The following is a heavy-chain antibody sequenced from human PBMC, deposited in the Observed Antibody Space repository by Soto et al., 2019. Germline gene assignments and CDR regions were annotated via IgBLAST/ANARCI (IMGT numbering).Heavy chain of an antibody. CDR3: ARVYYDFWSGYYSNYYYYYMDV. D-gene: IGHD3-3*01. CDR2: TRNKANSYTT. J-gene: IGHJ6*03. Sequence: EVQLVESGGGLVQPGGSLRLSCAASGFTFSDHYMDWVRQAPGKGLEWVGRTRNKANSYTTEYAASVKGRFTISRDDSKNSLYLHMNSLKTEDTAVYYCARVYYDFWSGYYSNYYYYYMDVWGKGTTVTVSS. V-gene: IGHV3-72*01. CDR1: GFTFSDHY.